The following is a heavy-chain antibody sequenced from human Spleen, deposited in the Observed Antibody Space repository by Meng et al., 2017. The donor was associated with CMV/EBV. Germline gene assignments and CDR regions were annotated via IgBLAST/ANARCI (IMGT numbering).Heavy chain of an antibody. CDR2: ISPYNGDT. CDR1: YKFTIYG. V-gene: IGHV1-18*01. Sequence: YKFTIYGINGVRQAPGQGLEWMGWISPYNGDTNSAQKLQGRLSMTIDTSTTTAYMELRSLRSDDTAVYYCARDVCSTSTCYTPFFDFWGQGALVTVSS. J-gene: IGHJ4*02. CDR3: ARDVCSTSTCYTPFFDF. D-gene: IGHD2-2*02.